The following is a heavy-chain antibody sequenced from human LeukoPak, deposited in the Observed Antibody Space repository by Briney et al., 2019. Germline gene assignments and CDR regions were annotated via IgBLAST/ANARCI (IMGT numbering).Heavy chain of an antibody. Sequence: GGSLRLSCAASGFTFSSYSMNWVRQAPGKGLEWVSSISSSSSYIYYADSVKGRFTISRDNAKNSLYLQMNSLRAEDTAVYYCASAYMVRGVFDYWGQGALVTVSS. CDR2: ISSSSSYI. J-gene: IGHJ4*02. V-gene: IGHV3-21*01. CDR3: ASAYMVRGVFDY. D-gene: IGHD3-10*01. CDR1: GFTFSSYS.